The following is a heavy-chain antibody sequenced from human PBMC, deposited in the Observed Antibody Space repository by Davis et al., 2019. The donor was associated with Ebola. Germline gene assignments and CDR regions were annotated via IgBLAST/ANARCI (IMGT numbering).Heavy chain of an antibody. D-gene: IGHD3-22*01. J-gene: IGHJ4*02. V-gene: IGHV3-64D*06. CDR1: GFMFSSYA. CDR3: VKGSITMTVVVYFDL. Sequence: GESLKISCSVSGFMFSSYAMHWVRQAPGNGLQYDSGITNNGGSTYYADSVKGRFIISRDNSKNTLYLQMSSLRIEDTAVYYCVKGSITMTVVVYFDLWGQGTLVTVSS. CDR2: ITNNGGST.